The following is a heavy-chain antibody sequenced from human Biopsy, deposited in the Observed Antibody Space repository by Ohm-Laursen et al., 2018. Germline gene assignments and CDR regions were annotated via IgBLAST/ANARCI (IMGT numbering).Heavy chain of an antibody. CDR2: IYAGATT. Sequence: SLRLSCSAPKFTVRTNSMSWARLAPGKGLEWVSVIYAGATTYYPDSVKGRFTISRDNSRNTVYLQMDSLRGEDTAVYFCARGSGSGFYFDQWGQGTLVTVSS. CDR3: ARGSGSGFYFDQ. D-gene: IGHD2-15*01. J-gene: IGHJ4*02. CDR1: KFTVRTNS. V-gene: IGHV3-66*01.